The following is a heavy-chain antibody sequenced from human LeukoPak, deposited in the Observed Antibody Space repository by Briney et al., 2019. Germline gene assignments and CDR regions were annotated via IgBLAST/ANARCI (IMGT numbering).Heavy chain of an antibody. CDR1: GFIFSNFN. J-gene: IGHJ4*02. D-gene: IGHD3-16*01. V-gene: IGHV3-21*01. Sequence: PGGSLRLSCAASGFIFSNFNMNWVRQAPGKGLEWVSSISSSSSYIYYADSVKGRFTISRDNAKNSLYLQMNNLRAEDTAVYYCARMLGADYWGQGTLVTVSP. CDR3: ARMLGADY. CDR2: ISSSSSYI.